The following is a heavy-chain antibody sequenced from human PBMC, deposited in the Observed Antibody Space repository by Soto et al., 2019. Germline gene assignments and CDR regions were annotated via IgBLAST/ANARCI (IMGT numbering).Heavy chain of an antibody. CDR2: IIPIFGTA. CDR3: ARERGGYCSSTSCPFDY. Sequence: QVQLVQSGAEVKKPGSSVKVSCKASGGTFSSYAISWVRQAPGQGLECMGGIIPIFGTANYAQKFQGRVTITADESTSTAYMELSSLRSEDTAVYYCARERGGYCSSTSCPFDYWGQGTLVTVSS. J-gene: IGHJ4*02. V-gene: IGHV1-69*01. D-gene: IGHD2-2*01. CDR1: GGTFSSYA.